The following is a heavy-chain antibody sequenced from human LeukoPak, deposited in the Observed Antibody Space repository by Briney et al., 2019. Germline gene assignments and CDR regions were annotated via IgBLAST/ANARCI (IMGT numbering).Heavy chain of an antibody. CDR2: ISGSGGST. CDR3: AKGRGGYYDSSGYYSFDY. J-gene: IGHJ4*02. Sequence: PGGSLRLSCAASGFTFSSYAMSWVRQAPGEGLEWVSAISGSGGSTYYADSVKGRFTISRDNSKNTLYLQMNSLRAEDTAVYYCAKGRGGYYDSSGYYSFDYWGQGTLVTVSS. D-gene: IGHD3-22*01. CDR1: GFTFSSYA. V-gene: IGHV3-23*01.